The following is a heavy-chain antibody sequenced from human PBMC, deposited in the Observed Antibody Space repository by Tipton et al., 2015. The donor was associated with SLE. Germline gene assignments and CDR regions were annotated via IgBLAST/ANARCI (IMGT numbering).Heavy chain of an antibody. D-gene: IGHD1-26*01. CDR3: AKSPPRSGSYGTAYFDY. CDR2: IRYDGSNK. J-gene: IGHJ4*02. Sequence: SLRLSCAASGFTFSSYGMHWVRQAPGKGLEWVAFIRYDGSNKYYADSVKGRFTISRDNSKNTLYLQMNSLRAEDTAVYYCAKSPPRSGSYGTAYFDYWGQGTLVTVSS. V-gene: IGHV3-30*02. CDR1: GFTFSSYG.